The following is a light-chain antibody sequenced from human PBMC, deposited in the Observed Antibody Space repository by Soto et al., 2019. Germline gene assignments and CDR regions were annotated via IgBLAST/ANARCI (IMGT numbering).Light chain of an antibody. CDR3: LQDHNYPLT. J-gene: IGKJ4*01. V-gene: IGKV1-6*01. CDR1: QGIGND. Sequence: AIQMTQSPSSLSVSVGDRVTITCRASQGIGNDVGWYQQKPGKAPKLLIYAASSLQSGVPPRCSGSRSGTDFTLTISSLQPEDFATYYCLQDHNYPLTFGGGTKVEIK. CDR2: AAS.